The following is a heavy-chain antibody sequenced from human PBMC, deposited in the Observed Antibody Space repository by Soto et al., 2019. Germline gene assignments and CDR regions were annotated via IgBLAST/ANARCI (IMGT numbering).Heavy chain of an antibody. CDR2: IYYSGST. V-gene: IGHV4-30-4*01. D-gene: IGHD3-10*01. CDR1: GGSISSGDYY. J-gene: IGHJ4*02. Sequence: SETLSLTCAVSGGSISSGDYYWSWIRQPPGKGLEWIGYIYYSGSTYYNPSLKSRVTISVDTSKNQFSLKLSSVTAADTAVYYCARGPAMVRDWGQGTLVTVPQ. CDR3: ARGPAMVRD.